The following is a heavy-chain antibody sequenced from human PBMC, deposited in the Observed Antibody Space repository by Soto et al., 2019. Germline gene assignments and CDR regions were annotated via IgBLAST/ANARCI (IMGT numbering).Heavy chain of an antibody. J-gene: IGHJ4*02. Sequence: QVQLVESGGGVVQPGRSLRLSCAASGLTFSSYGMHWVRQAPGKGLEWVAVIWYDGSNKYYADSVKGRFTISRDNSKNTLYLQMNSLRDEDTAVYYCAREDYGSGSFDYWGQGTLVTVSS. CDR3: AREDYGSGSFDY. CDR1: GLTFSSYG. V-gene: IGHV3-33*01. D-gene: IGHD3-10*01. CDR2: IWYDGSNK.